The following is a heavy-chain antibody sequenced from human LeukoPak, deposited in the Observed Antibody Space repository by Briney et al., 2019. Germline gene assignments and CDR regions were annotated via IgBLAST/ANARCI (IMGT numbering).Heavy chain of an antibody. Sequence: GGSLRLSCAASGFTFSSYSMNWVRQAPGKGLEWVSSISSSSSYIYYADSVKGRFTISRDNAKNSLYLQMNSLRAEDTALYYCAKDLGYCSGGSCYGGGFDYWGQGTLVTVSS. J-gene: IGHJ4*02. V-gene: IGHV3-21*04. CDR3: AKDLGYCSGGSCYGGGFDY. CDR1: GFTFSSYS. D-gene: IGHD2-15*01. CDR2: ISSSSSYI.